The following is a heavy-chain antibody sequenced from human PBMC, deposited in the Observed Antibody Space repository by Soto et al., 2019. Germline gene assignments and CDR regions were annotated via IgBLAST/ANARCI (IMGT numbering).Heavy chain of an antibody. Sequence: PGGSLRLSCAASGFTFSSYAMHWVRQAPGKGLEWVAVISYDGSNKYYADSVKGRFTISRDNSKNSLYLQMNSLRAEDTAVYYCARFRIGVAGSEYWGQGTLVTVPS. CDR2: ISYDGSNK. CDR1: GFTFSSYA. D-gene: IGHD6-19*01. V-gene: IGHV3-30-3*01. CDR3: ARFRIGVAGSEY. J-gene: IGHJ4*02.